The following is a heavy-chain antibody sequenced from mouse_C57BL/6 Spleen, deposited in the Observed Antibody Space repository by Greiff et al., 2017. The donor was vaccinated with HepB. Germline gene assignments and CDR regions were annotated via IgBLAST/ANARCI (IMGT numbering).Heavy chain of an antibody. J-gene: IGHJ2*01. CDR2: IYPGSGST. CDR3: TRWTTTVVDY. CDR1: GYTFTSYW. D-gene: IGHD1-1*01. Sequence: QVQLKQPGAELVKPGASVKMSCKASGYTFTSYWITWVKQRPGQGLEWIGDIYPGSGSTNYNEKFKSKATLTVDTSSTTAYLQLSSLTSEDSAVYCCTRWTTTVVDYWGQGTTLTVSS. V-gene: IGHV1-55*01.